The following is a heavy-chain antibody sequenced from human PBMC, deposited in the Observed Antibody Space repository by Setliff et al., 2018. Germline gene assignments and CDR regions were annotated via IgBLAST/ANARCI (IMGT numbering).Heavy chain of an antibody. CDR3: ARTGTYRYFDY. CDR1: GGSINSGVYY. D-gene: IGHD1-1*01. CDR2: IYHGGDT. V-gene: IGHV4-39*01. Sequence: SETLSLTCTVSGGSINSGVYYWGWIRQHPGKGLEWIGRIYHGGDTYYNASLKSRLTISVDTSKNQFSLKLRSVTAADTAVYYCARTGTYRYFDYWGQGALVTVSS. J-gene: IGHJ4*02.